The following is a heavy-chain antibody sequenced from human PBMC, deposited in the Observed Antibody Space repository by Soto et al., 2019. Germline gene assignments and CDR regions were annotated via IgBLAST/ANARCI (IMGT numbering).Heavy chain of an antibody. J-gene: IGHJ4*02. V-gene: IGHV1-18*01. Sequence: ASVKVSCKASGYTFTSYGISWVRQAPGQGLEWMGWISAYNGNTNYAQKLQGRVTMTTDTSTSTAYMELRSLRSDDTAVYYCARDMYYYDSSGYYYDYWGQGTLVTVS. CDR1: GYTFTSYG. CDR3: ARDMYYYDSSGYYYDY. D-gene: IGHD3-22*01. CDR2: ISAYNGNT.